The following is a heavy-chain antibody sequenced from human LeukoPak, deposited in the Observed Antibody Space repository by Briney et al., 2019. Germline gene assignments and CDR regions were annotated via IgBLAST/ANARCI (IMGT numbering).Heavy chain of an antibody. D-gene: IGHD5-12*01. CDR2: ISPGGGTT. Sequence: GGSLRLSCAVSGFTFSNEAMGWVRQLRGGGLEWVSTISPGGGTTYYAESMKGRFTISRDDSKNTLYLQMNSLRAEDTVIYYCAKGGLYYYMDVWGKGTTVTVSS. V-gene: IGHV3-23*01. CDR1: GFTFSNEA. CDR3: AKGGLYYYMDV. J-gene: IGHJ6*03.